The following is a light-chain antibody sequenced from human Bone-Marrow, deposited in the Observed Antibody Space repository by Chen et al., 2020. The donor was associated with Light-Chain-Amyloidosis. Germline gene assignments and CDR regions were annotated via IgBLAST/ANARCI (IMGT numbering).Light chain of an antibody. V-gene: IGLV3-21*02. CDR2: DDS. Sequence: SYVLTQPSSVSVAPGQTATIACGGNNIGSTSVHWYQQTPGQAPLLVVYDDSDRPSGIPERLSASNSGNTATRTISRVEAGDEADYYCQVWDRSSDRPVFGGGTKLTAL. J-gene: IGLJ3*02. CDR3: QVWDRSSDRPV. CDR1: NIGSTS.